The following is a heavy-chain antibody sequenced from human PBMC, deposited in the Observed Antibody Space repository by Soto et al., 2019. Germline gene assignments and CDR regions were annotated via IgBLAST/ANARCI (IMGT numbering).Heavy chain of an antibody. Sequence: QVQLQQWGAGLLKPSETLSLTCAVYGGSFSGYYWSWIRQPPGKGLEWLGEINHSGSTNYNPSLTSRVTISVDTSKNQFSLKLSSVTAADTAVYYCARGPYCSGGSCYRYYYYYGMDVWGQGTTVTVSS. CDR1: GGSFSGYY. CDR2: INHSGST. J-gene: IGHJ6*02. D-gene: IGHD2-15*01. V-gene: IGHV4-34*01. CDR3: ARGPYCSGGSCYRYYYYYGMDV.